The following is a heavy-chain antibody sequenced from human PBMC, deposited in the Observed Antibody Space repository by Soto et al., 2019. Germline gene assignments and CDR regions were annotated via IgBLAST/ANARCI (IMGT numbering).Heavy chain of an antibody. J-gene: IGHJ4*02. CDR3: AKRAVYGSGSYWGFLDY. CDR2: VSGSGETT. V-gene: IGHV3-23*01. Sequence: EVQLSESGGGLVQPGGALGLSCAASGFSFSSYAMNWVRQAPGKGLEWVSVVSGSGETTFYGDSVKGRFTISRDNSKNTLYQQMNSLRAEDTAVYYCAKRAVYGSGSYWGFLDYWGQGTLVTVSS. CDR1: GFSFSSYA. D-gene: IGHD3-10*01.